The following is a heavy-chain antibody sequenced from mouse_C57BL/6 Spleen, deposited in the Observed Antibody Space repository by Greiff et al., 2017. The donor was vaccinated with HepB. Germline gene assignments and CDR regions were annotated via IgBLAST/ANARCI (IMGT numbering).Heavy chain of an antibody. CDR1: GYKFTDYY. CDR2: INPYNGGT. Sequence: VQLQQSGPVLVKPGASVKMSCKASGYKFTDYYMNWVKQSHGKSLEWIGVINPYNGGTSYNQKFKGKATLTVDKSSSTAYMELNSLTSEDSAVYYCARGVTKGNWYFDVWGTGTTVTVSS. V-gene: IGHV1-19*01. J-gene: IGHJ1*03. D-gene: IGHD1-3*01. CDR3: ARGVTKGNWYFDV.